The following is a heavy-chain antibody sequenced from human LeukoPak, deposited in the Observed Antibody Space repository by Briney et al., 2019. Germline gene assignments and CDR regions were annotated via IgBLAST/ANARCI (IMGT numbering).Heavy chain of an antibody. CDR3: ARNLITFGGVIANALDY. CDR1: GVTFSSYS. Sequence: GGSLRLSCAASGVTFSSYSMNWVRQAPGKGLEWVSSISSSSYIYYADSVKGRFTISRDNAKNSLYLQMNSLRAEDTAVYYCARNLITFGGVIANALDYWGQGTLVTVSS. V-gene: IGHV3-21*01. J-gene: IGHJ4*02. CDR2: ISSSSYI. D-gene: IGHD3-16*02.